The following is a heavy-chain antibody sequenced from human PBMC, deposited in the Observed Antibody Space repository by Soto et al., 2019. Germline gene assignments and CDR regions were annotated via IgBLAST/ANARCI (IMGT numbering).Heavy chain of an antibody. Sequence: QVQLVQSGAEVKKPGSSVKVSCKASGGTFSSYTISWVRQAPGQGLEWMGRIIPILGIANYAQKFQGRVTITADKSTSPAYMELSSLRSEDTAVYYCAGGSYCGGDCYGPTWWYFGLWGRGTLVTVSS. CDR3: AGGSYCGGDCYGPTWWYFGL. CDR2: IIPILGIA. V-gene: IGHV1-69*02. D-gene: IGHD2-21*02. CDR1: GGTFSSYT. J-gene: IGHJ2*01.